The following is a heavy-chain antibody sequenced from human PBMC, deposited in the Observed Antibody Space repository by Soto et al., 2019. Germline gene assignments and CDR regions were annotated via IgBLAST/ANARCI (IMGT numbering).Heavy chain of an antibody. V-gene: IGHV3-21*01. J-gene: IGHJ4*02. D-gene: IGHD3-22*01. Sequence: EVQLVESGGGLVKPGGSLRLSCAASGFTFSSYSMNWVRQAPGKGLEWVSSISSSSSYIYYADSVKGRFTISRDNAKNSLYRQMNSLRAEDTAVYYCARDTGRRWYYYDSSGYFHFDYWGQGTLVTVSS. CDR1: GFTFSSYS. CDR3: ARDTGRRWYYYDSSGYFHFDY. CDR2: ISSSSSYI.